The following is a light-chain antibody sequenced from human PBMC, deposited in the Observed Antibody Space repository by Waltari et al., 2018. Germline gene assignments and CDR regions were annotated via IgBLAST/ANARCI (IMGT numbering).Light chain of an antibody. CDR1: TSNLGNNA. Sequence: QSVLTQPPSVSEAPRPRVTISCSGSTSNLGNNAVNWYQQLPGKAPKLLIYYDDLLPSGVSDRFSGSRSGTSASLAISGLQSADEGDYFCAAWDDSLSGLIFGGGTKLTVL. J-gene: IGLJ2*01. CDR3: AAWDDSLSGLI. CDR2: YDD. V-gene: IGLV1-36*01.